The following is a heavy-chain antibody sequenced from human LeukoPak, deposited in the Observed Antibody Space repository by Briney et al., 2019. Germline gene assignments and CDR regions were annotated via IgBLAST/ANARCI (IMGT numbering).Heavy chain of an antibody. D-gene: IGHD5-12*01. CDR3: ARARRVGDDWSVYYFDY. CDR2: ISSSSSYT. V-gene: IGHV3-11*06. J-gene: IGHJ4*02. CDR1: GFTFSDYY. Sequence: KPGGSLRLSCAASGFTFSDYYMSWIRQAPGKGLEWVSYISSSSSYTNYADSVKGRFTISRDNAKNSLYLQMNSLRAEDTAVYYCARARRVGDDWSVYYFDYWGQGTLVTVSS.